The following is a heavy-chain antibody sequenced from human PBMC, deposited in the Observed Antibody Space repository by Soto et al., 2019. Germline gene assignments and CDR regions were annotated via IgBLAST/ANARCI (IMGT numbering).Heavy chain of an antibody. CDR3: ARHWLRRVLPPIAFDI. D-gene: IGHD6-19*01. Sequence: PGESLKISCKGSGYSFTSYWIGWVRQMPGKGLEWMGIIYPGDSDTRYSPSFQGQVTIPADKSISTAYLQWSSLKASDTAMYYCARHWLRRVLPPIAFDIWGQGTMVTVSS. V-gene: IGHV5-51*01. CDR1: GYSFTSYW. CDR2: IYPGDSDT. J-gene: IGHJ3*02.